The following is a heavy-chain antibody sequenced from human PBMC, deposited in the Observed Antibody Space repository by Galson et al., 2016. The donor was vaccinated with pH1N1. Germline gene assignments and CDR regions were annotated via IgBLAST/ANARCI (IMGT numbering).Heavy chain of an antibody. Sequence: SLRLSCAVSGLSFGSYGMSWVRQVPGKGLEWVAGISGGGGSTYYAVSAKGRFTIARDNRKNTLSLQMNSLRGDDTAIYYCTKGEDLMLVFPYDSWGPGTLVTVSS. CDR2: ISGGGGST. CDR3: TKGEDLMLVFPYDS. J-gene: IGHJ4*02. D-gene: IGHD3-16*01. CDR1: GLSFGSYG. V-gene: IGHV3-23*01.